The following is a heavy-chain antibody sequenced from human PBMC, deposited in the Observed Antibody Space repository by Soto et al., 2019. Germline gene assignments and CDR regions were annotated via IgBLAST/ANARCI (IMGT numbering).Heavy chain of an antibody. CDR1: GYTFTRYY. CDR3: AIPTGLTVTGPDY. V-gene: IGHV1-46*01. D-gene: IGHD6-19*01. Sequence: GASGKVSCKASGYTFTRYYMHWLLRSPGQGLEWMGIINPSGGSTSYAQKFQGRVTMTRDTSTSTVYMELNSLRAEDTAIYYCAIPTGLTVTGPDYWGQGTLVTVSS. J-gene: IGHJ4*02. CDR2: INPSGGST.